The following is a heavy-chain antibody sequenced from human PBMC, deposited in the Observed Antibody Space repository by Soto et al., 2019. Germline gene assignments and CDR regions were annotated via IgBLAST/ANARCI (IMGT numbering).Heavy chain of an antibody. CDR3: AREPPTSGAWSGDY. J-gene: IGHJ4*02. CDR2: IKQDGSEK. D-gene: IGHD2-15*01. V-gene: IGHV3-7*01. CDR1: GFTFTNYW. Sequence: EVRLVESGGGLVQPGGSLTLSCAASGFTFTNYWMSWVRQAPGKGLEWVANIKQDGSEKYYVDSVKGRFTISRDNAKNSLYLQMNSLRDEDTALYFCAREPPTSGAWSGDYWGQGTLVTVSS.